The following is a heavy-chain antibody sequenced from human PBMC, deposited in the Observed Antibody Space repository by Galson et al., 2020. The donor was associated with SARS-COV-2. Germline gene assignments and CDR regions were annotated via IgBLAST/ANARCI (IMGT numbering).Heavy chain of an antibody. D-gene: IGHD6-19*01. CDR2: VLNSGTT. V-gene: IGHV4-39*07. CDR1: GGSIRSSNYY. Sequence: SATLSLTCTVSGGSIRSSNYYWGWIRQPPGKGLEWIGSVLNSGTTHYSPYLQSRVTISVDTSKNQFSLNLNSVTAADTAMYYCARDATSSGWYNWFDPWGQGTLVTVSS. J-gene: IGHJ5*02. CDR3: ARDATSSGWYNWFDP.